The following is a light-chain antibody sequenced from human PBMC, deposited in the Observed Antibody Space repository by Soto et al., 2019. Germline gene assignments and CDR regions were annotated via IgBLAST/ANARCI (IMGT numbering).Light chain of an antibody. Sequence: ILLTQSPATLSLSPGERATLSFRASQSITRLLAWYQQKPGHAPRLLIYDISERATGVPARFSGSGSGTDFTLTTSRREPEDFAVYYCHQRANSWTFGPGTKVEV. V-gene: IGKV3-11*01. CDR3: HQRANSWT. J-gene: IGKJ1*01. CDR2: DIS. CDR1: QSITRL.